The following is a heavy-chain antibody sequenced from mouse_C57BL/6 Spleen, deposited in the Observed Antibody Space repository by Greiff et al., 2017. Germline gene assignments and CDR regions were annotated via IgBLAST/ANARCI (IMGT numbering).Heavy chain of an antibody. D-gene: IGHD2-1*01. J-gene: IGHJ2*01. CDR1: GFTFSDYG. V-gene: IGHV5-17*01. Sequence: EVKLVESGGGLVKPGGSLKLSCAASGFTFSDYGMHWVRQAPEKGLEWVAYISSGSSTIYYADTVKGRFTISRDNAKNTLFLQMTSLRSEDTAMYYCAMGMNGNYYFDYWGQGTTLTVSS. CDR2: ISSGSSTI. CDR3: AMGMNGNYYFDY.